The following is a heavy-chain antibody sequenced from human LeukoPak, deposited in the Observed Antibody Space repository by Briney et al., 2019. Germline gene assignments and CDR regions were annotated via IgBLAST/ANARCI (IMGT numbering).Heavy chain of an antibody. CDR1: GGSISRYY. V-gene: IGHV4-4*07. CDR3: ARSGGSGTYYDGSFGY. D-gene: IGHD1-26*01. Sequence: SETLSLTCTVSGGSISRYYWSWIRQPAGKGLEWIGRIYTSGSTHYNPSLKSRVTISLDKSKNQFSLKLSSVTAADTAVYFCARSGGSGTYYDGSFGYWGQGTLVTVSS. J-gene: IGHJ4*02. CDR2: IYTSGST.